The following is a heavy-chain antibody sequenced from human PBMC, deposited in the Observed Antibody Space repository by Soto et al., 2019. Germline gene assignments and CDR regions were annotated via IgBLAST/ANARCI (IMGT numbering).Heavy chain of an antibody. CDR3: AKGSRDSSGWYVGY. D-gene: IGHD6-19*01. J-gene: IGHJ4*02. CDR1: GFTFSSYG. V-gene: IGHV3-30*18. Sequence: GGSLRLSCAASGFTFSSYGMHWVRQAPGKGLEWVAVISYDGSNKYYADSVKGRFTISRDNSKNTLYLQMNSLRAEDTAVYYCAKGSRDSSGWYVGYWGQGTLVTVSS. CDR2: ISYDGSNK.